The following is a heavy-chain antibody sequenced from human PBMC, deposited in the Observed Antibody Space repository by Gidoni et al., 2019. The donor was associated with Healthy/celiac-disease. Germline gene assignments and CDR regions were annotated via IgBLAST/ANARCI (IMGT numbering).Heavy chain of an antibody. Sequence: EVQLVESGGGLVQPGGSLRLSCAASGFTVSSNYMSWVRQAPGKGLEWVSVIYSGGSTYYADSVKGRFTISRDNSKNTLYLQMNSLRAEDTAVYYCARVETPGIAAAGTPWFDPWGQGTLVTVSS. CDR1: GFTVSSNY. CDR3: ARVETPGIAAAGTPWFDP. CDR2: IYSGGST. V-gene: IGHV3-66*02. J-gene: IGHJ5*02. D-gene: IGHD6-13*01.